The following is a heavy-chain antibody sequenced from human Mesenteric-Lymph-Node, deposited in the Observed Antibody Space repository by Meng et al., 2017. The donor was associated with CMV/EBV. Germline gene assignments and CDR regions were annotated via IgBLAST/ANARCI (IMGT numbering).Heavy chain of an antibody. V-gene: IGHV1-2*02. CDR1: YY. CDR2: INPHSGGT. D-gene: IGHD6-13*01. J-gene: IGHJ4*02. CDR3: ARDWGGQQLVLRPPRTKIYYFDY. Sequence: YYMHWVRQAPGQGLEWMGWINPHSGGTNYAQKFQGRVTMTRDTSISTAYMELSRLRSDDTAVYYCARDWGGQQLVLRPPRTKIYYFDYWGQGTLVTVSS.